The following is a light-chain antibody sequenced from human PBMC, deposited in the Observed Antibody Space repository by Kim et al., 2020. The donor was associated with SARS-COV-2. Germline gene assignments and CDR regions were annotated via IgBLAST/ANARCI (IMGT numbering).Light chain of an antibody. Sequence: AIRITQSPSSLSASTGDRVTITCRASQGISSYLAWYQQKPGKAPKLLIYAASTLQSGVPSRFSGSGSGTDFTLTINCLQSEDFATYYCQQYYSYPGTFGQGTRLEIK. CDR2: AAS. CDR1: QGISSY. J-gene: IGKJ5*01. V-gene: IGKV1-8*01. CDR3: QQYYSYPGT.